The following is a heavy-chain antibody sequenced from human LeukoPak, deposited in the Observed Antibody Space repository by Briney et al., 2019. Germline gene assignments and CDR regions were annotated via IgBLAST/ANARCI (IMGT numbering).Heavy chain of an antibody. Sequence: SETLSLTCAVYGGSFSGYYWSWIRQPPGKGLEWIGSIYHSGSTYYNPSLKSRVTISVDTSKNQFSLKLSSVTAADTAVYYCVAQGGSSSWYFPRPKTYYFDYWGQGTLVTVSS. V-gene: IGHV4-34*01. D-gene: IGHD6-13*01. CDR3: VAQGGSSSWYFPRPKTYYFDY. CDR2: IYHSGST. CDR1: GGSFSGYY. J-gene: IGHJ4*02.